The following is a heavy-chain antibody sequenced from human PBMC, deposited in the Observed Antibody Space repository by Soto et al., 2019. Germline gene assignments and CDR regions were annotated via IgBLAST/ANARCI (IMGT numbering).Heavy chain of an antibody. CDR1: GYTFTTSG. CDR3: ARQGSWPYYYYGLDV. CDR2: ISTYNGDT. Sequence: QVQLVQSGPEVRKPGASVKVSCEASGYTFTTSGISWVRQVPGQGLEWMGWISTYNGDTNSAQNFQGRGLMTADTSTGTAYMELMSLKSDDTAVYSCARQGSWPYYYYGLDVWGQGTTVTVSS. D-gene: IGHD1-26*01. V-gene: IGHV1-18*01. J-gene: IGHJ6*02.